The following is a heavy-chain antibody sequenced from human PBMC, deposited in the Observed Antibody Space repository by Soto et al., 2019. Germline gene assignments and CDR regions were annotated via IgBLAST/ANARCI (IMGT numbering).Heavy chain of an antibody. D-gene: IGHD1-26*01. CDR1: GDSVSSNSAA. CDR3: AYLVVGATYGMDV. Sequence: SQTLSLTCAISGDSVSSNSAAWNLIRQSPSRGLEWLGRTYYRSKWYNDYAVSVKSRITINPDASKNQFPLQLNSVTPEDTAVYYCAYLVVGATYGMDVWGQGTTVTVSS. J-gene: IGHJ6*02. CDR2: TYYRSKWYN. V-gene: IGHV6-1*01.